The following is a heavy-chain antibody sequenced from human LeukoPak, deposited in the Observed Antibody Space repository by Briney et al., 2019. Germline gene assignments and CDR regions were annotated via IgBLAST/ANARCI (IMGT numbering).Heavy chain of an antibody. Sequence: GGSLRLSCAASGFAFSSYNMNWVRQAPGKGLEWVSIISSSSNYIYYADSAKGRFTISRDNAKKSLYLQMNSLRAEDTAVYYCARSIVVKTASYDAFDMWGQGTMVTVSP. D-gene: IGHD2-21*02. J-gene: IGHJ3*02. CDR1: GFAFSSYN. V-gene: IGHV3-21*01. CDR3: ARSIVVKTASYDAFDM. CDR2: ISSSSNYI.